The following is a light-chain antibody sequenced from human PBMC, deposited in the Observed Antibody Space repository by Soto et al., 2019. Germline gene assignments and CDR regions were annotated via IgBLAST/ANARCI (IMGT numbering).Light chain of an antibody. CDR2: DAS. Sequence: DIQMTQSPSSLSASVGDRVTITCQASQDISNYLNWYQQKPGKAPKLLIYDASNLETGVPSRFSGSGSGTDFTFTISSLQPEDIATYYCPQYDNLVTLGPGTKVDI. J-gene: IGKJ3*01. CDR3: PQYDNLVT. V-gene: IGKV1-33*01. CDR1: QDISNY.